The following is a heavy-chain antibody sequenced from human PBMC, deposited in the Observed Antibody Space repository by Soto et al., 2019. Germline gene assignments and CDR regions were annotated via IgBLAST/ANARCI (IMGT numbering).Heavy chain of an antibody. CDR1: GFSLSTSGVG. V-gene: IGHV2-5*02. CDR3: IQSRCGGDCLQSYASHYYYGMDV. CDR2: IYWDDDK. D-gene: IGHD2-21*02. Sequence: SCPTLVNPTQTLTLTCTFSGFSLSTSGVGVGWIRQPPGKALEWLALIYWDDDKRYSPSLRSRLTINKDTSKNQVVLTMTNMDPVDTATYYCIQSRCGGDCLQSYASHYYYGMDVWGQGTTVTVSS. J-gene: IGHJ6*02.